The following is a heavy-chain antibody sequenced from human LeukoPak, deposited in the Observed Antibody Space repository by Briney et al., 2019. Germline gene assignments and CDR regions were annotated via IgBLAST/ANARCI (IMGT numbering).Heavy chain of an antibody. J-gene: IGHJ3*02. D-gene: IGHD6-6*01. V-gene: IGHV4-39*01. Sequence: PSETLSLTCTVSGGSISSSSYYWGWIRQPPGKGLEWIGSIYYSGSTYYNPSLKSRVTISVDTSKNQFSLKLSSVTAADTAVYYCARHEAARSEAFDIWGQGTMVTVPS. CDR2: IYYSGST. CDR1: GGSISSSSYY. CDR3: ARHEAARSEAFDI.